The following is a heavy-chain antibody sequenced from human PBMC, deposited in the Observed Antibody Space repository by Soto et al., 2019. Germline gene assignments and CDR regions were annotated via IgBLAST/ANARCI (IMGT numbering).Heavy chain of an antibody. D-gene: IGHD3-10*01. CDR2: ISAYNGNT. Sequence: QVQLVQSGAEVMKPGASVKVSCKASGYTFISYGINWVRQAPGQGLEWMGWISAYNGNTTYAQQLQGRVTTITDTSTSTAYMELRGLRSDDRAVYYCARDFRAGIYYGSGSSIDYWGQGTLVTVSS. CDR1: GYTFISYG. J-gene: IGHJ4*02. V-gene: IGHV1-18*01. CDR3: ARDFRAGIYYGSGSSIDY.